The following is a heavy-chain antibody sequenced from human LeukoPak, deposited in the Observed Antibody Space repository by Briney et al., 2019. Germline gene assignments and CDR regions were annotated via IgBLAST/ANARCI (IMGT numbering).Heavy chain of an antibody. Sequence: GGTLRLSCAASGFTFSSYGMSWVRQAPGKGLEWVSAISGSGGSTYYADSVKGRFTISRDNSKNTLYLQMNSLRAEDTAVYYCAKGGVYDYYDSSGPSYFDYWGQGTLVTVSS. CDR1: GFTFSSYG. V-gene: IGHV3-23*01. D-gene: IGHD3-22*01. CDR3: AKGGVYDYYDSSGPSYFDY. CDR2: ISGSGGST. J-gene: IGHJ4*02.